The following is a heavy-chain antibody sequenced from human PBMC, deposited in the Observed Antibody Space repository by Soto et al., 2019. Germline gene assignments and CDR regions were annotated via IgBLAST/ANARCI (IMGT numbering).Heavy chain of an antibody. D-gene: IGHD2-21*02. CDR2: IHPSGGGS. Sequence: QVQLVQSGAEVKKPGASVKVSCKPSEYTFNTYYLHWVRQAPGQALEWMGVIHPSGGGSTYAQKFLGRVTGTXXXSXRTVFMELSSLRSDDTAVYYCARGGHIAVVTASFDYWGQGTLVTVSS. CDR1: EYTFNTYY. J-gene: IGHJ4*02. CDR3: ARGGHIAVVTASFDY. V-gene: IGHV1-46*02.